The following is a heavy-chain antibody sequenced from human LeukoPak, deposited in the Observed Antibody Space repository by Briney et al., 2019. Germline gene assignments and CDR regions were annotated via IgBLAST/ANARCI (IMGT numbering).Heavy chain of an antibody. Sequence: ASVKVSCKASGYTFTSYYMHWVRQAPGQGLEWMGWINPNSGGTNYAQKFQGRVTMTRDTSISTAYMELSSLRSEDTAVYYCARAATMIVVRGDPSAFDIWGQGTMVTVSS. CDR1: GYTFTSYY. J-gene: IGHJ3*02. D-gene: IGHD3-22*01. CDR2: INPNSGGT. V-gene: IGHV1-2*02. CDR3: ARAATMIVVRGDPSAFDI.